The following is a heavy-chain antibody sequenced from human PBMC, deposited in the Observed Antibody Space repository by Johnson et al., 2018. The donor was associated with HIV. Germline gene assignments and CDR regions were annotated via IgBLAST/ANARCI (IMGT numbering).Heavy chain of an antibody. Sequence: VQLVESGGGVVQPGDSLRLSCVASGFTFSSYWMNWVRQTPGKGLEWVANIKQDGSEKYYVDSVKGRFTISRDNAKNSLYLQMNSLRAEDTAVYYCARVPEGDDDAFDIWGQGTMVTVSS. CDR2: IKQDGSEK. D-gene: IGHD2-21*01. J-gene: IGHJ3*02. V-gene: IGHV3-7*02. CDR1: GFTFSSYW. CDR3: ARVPEGDDDAFDI.